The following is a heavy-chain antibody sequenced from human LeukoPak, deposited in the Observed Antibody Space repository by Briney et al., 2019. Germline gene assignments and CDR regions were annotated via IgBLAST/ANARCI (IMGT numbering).Heavy chain of an antibody. Sequence: GGSLRLSCVGSGFSLDDYAMHWVRQVPGKGLEWVSSISWDSGSQAYTDSVKGRFTISRDNDKNSLYLQMNSLRPEDTAFYYCVKYMGFDLLKDAFHIWGQGTLVTVSS. J-gene: IGHJ3*02. CDR3: VKYMGFDLLKDAFHI. CDR1: GFSLDDYA. V-gene: IGHV3-9*01. D-gene: IGHD3-9*01. CDR2: ISWDSGSQ.